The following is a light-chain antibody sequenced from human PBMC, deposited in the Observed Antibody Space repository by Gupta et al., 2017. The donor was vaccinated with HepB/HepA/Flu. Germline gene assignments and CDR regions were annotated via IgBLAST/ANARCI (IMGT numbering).Light chain of an antibody. J-gene: IGLJ2*01. Sequence: QSVLTQPTSASGTPGQRVTITCSGSSSNIGGNPVSWYQQLPGTAPKLLITGNNQRPSGVPDRFSGSKFGTSASLAVSGLQSEDEADYYCAAWDDSLNGPVFGGGTKLTVV. CDR1: SSNIGGNP. CDR3: AAWDDSLNGPV. CDR2: GNN. V-gene: IGLV1-44*01.